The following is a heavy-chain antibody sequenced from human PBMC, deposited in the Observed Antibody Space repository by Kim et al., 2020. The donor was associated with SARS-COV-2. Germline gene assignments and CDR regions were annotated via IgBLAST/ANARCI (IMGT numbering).Heavy chain of an antibody. Sequence: SETLSLTCTVSGGSISSYYWSWIRQPAGKGLGWIGRIYTSGSTNYNPSLKSRVTMSVDTSKNQFSLKLSSVTAADTAVYYCARVHPYLTGGAFDIWGQGT. CDR1: GGSISSYY. J-gene: IGHJ3*02. CDR2: IYTSGST. CDR3: ARVHPYLTGGAFDI. V-gene: IGHV4-4*07.